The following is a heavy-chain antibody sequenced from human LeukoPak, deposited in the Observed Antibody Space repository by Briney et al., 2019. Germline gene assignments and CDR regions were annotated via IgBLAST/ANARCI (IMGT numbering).Heavy chain of an antibody. CDR1: GFTFSSYA. D-gene: IGHD3-3*01. J-gene: IGHJ6*03. V-gene: IGHV3-48*04. Sequence: GGSLRLSCAASGFTFSSYAMSWVRQAPGKGLEWVSYTSSSSSTIYYADSVKGRFTISRDNAKNSLYLQMNSLRAEDTAVYYCARCYDFWSGYYYYYMDVWGKGTTVTVSS. CDR3: ARCYDFWSGYYYYYMDV. CDR2: TSSSSSTI.